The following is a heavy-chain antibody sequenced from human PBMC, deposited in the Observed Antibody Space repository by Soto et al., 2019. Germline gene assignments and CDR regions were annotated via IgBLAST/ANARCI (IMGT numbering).Heavy chain of an antibody. J-gene: IGHJ4*02. CDR2: ISGSGGST. CDR1: GFTFSSYA. D-gene: IGHD3-16*02. Sequence: GGSLRLSCAASGFTFSSYAMSWVRQAPGKGLEWVSAISGSGGSTYYADSVKGRFTISRDNSKNTLYLQMNSLRAEDTAVYYCAKQYDYIWGSYRSPLKYFDYWGQGTLVNVSS. CDR3: AKQYDYIWGSYRSPLKYFDY. V-gene: IGHV3-23*01.